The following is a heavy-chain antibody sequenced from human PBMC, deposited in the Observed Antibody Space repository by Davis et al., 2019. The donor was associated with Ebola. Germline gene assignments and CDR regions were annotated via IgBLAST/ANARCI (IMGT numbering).Heavy chain of an antibody. CDR3: AREWLEPPYGMDV. D-gene: IGHD1-14*01. CDR2: IWYDGSNK. Sequence: GESLKISCAASGFTFSSYGMHWVRQAPGKGLEWVAVIWYDGSNKYYADSVKGRFTISRDNAKKPLYLQMNSLRAEDTAVYYCAREWLEPPYGMDVWGQGTTVTVSS. V-gene: IGHV3-33*08. CDR1: GFTFSSYG. J-gene: IGHJ6*02.